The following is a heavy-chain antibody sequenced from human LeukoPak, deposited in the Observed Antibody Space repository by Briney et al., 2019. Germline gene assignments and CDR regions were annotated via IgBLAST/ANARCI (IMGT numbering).Heavy chain of an antibody. CDR1: GFTFSSYG. V-gene: IGHV3-30*02. J-gene: IGHJ4*02. D-gene: IGHD3-22*01. CDR2: IENDGSNK. Sequence: GGSLRLSCAASGFTFSSYGMHWVRQAPGKGLEWVTFIENDGSNKNYADSVKGRFTISRDNSKNTLYLQMNSLRAEDTAVYYCANTPYDSSGPAFDYWGQGTLVTVSS. CDR3: ANTPYDSSGPAFDY.